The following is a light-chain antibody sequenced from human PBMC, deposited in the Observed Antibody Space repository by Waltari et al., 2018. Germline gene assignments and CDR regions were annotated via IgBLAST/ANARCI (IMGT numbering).Light chain of an antibody. CDR2: GAS. V-gene: IGKV3D-15*01. CDR3: QQYQNLPPWT. J-gene: IGKJ1*01. CDR1: QNINSN. Sequence: EIVLTQSPATLSVIPGDRATLSCRASQNINSNLAWYQQKPGQSPRLLIYGASTRTTCIPARFRGSGSGTEFTLTISSLQSEDFATFYGQQYQNLPPWTFGQGTKVEI.